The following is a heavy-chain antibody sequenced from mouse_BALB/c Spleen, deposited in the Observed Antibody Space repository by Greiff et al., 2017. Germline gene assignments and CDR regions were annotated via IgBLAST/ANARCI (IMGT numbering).Heavy chain of an antibody. V-gene: IGHV1-54*01. CDR2: SNPGSGGT. Sequence: VQLQQSGAELVRPGTSVKVSCKASGYAFTNYVKEWVKQRPGQGLEWNGVSNPGSGGTNYNEKFKGKATLTADKSSSTAYMQLSSLTSDDSAVYFFARANWDYWGQGTTLTVSS. CDR3: ARANWDY. J-gene: IGHJ2*01. CDR1: GYAFTNYV. D-gene: IGHD4-1*01.